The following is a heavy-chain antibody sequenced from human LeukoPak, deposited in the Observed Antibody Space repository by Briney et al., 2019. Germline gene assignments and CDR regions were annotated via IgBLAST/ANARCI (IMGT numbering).Heavy chain of an antibody. CDR1: DDSFSSHY. J-gene: IGHJ3*02. CDR2: ISYIGST. D-gene: IGHD4-17*01. V-gene: IGHV4-59*11. CDR3: ARDLVTVTKGFDI. Sequence: KTSETLSLTCAVSDDSFSSHYWTWIRQPPGKGLEEIGYISYIGSTNYNPSLKSRVTISIDTSKNQFSLKLSSVTAADTAVYYCARDLVTVTKGFDIWGQGTMVSVSS.